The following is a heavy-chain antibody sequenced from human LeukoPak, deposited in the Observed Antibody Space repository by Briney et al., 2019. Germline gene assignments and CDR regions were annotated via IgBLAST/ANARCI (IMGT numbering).Heavy chain of an antibody. D-gene: IGHD6-19*01. CDR2: ISWNSGSI. CDR1: GFTFDDYA. V-gene: IGHV3-9*01. Sequence: GGSLRLSCAASGFTFDDYAMHWVRQAPGKGLEWVSGISWNSGSIGYADSVKGRFTISRDNAKNSLYLQMNSLRAEDTALYYCAKDIWGIIAVAELDYWGQGTLVTVSS. CDR3: AKDIWGIIAVAELDY. J-gene: IGHJ4*02.